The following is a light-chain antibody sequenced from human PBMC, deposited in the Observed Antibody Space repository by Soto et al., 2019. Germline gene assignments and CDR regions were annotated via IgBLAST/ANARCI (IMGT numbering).Light chain of an antibody. Sequence: QSALTQPPSMSAAPGQKVTISCSGGSSNIGNGYVSWYQQLPGTAPKLLIYDNNKRPSGIPDRFSGSMSGTSATLDITGLQTADETDYYCGAWDTSLSAGVFGGGTKVTVL. CDR1: SSNIGNGY. V-gene: IGLV1-51*01. J-gene: IGLJ2*01. CDR3: GAWDTSLSAGV. CDR2: DNN.